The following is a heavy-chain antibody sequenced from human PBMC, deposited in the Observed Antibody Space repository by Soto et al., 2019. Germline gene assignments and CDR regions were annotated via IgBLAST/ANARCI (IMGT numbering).Heavy chain of an antibody. CDR2: ISVFNGNT. CDR1: GYSFTSYG. J-gene: IGHJ6*02. Sequence: GASVKVSCKPSGYSFTSYGISWVRQAPGQGLEWKGWISVFNGNTNYTQKLQDRETITTNTYTTTDYMKLKSIKSDNTAIYKYARDPRDGAGSWTPRHYYAMDVWGQGTTVTVSS. CDR3: ARDPRDGAGSWTPRHYYAMDV. D-gene: IGHD6-13*01. V-gene: IGHV1-18*01.